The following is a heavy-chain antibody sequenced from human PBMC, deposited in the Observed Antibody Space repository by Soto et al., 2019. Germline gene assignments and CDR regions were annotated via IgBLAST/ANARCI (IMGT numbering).Heavy chain of an antibody. CDR1: GYTFTNYA. CDR3: ARSGDGQQLDY. D-gene: IGHD7-27*01. Sequence: ASVKVSCKASGYTFTNYAIHWVRQAPGQRLEWMGWINAGNGNTKYSQKFQDRVTITRDTSASTVYMALSSLRFEDTAVYYCARSGDGQQLDYWGQGTLVTVSS. CDR2: INAGNGNT. V-gene: IGHV1-3*01. J-gene: IGHJ4*02.